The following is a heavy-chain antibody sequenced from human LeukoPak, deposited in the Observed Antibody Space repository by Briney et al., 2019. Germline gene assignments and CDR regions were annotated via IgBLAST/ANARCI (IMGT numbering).Heavy chain of an antibody. Sequence: GGSLRLSCAASGITFSSYAMHWVRQAPGKGLEYVSAISSNGGSTYYANSVKGRFTISRDNSKNTLYLQMGSLRAEDMAVYYCARAGVGAYDYWGQGTLVTVSS. CDR3: ARAGVGAYDY. D-gene: IGHD1-26*01. CDR2: ISSNGGST. V-gene: IGHV3-64*01. CDR1: GITFSSYA. J-gene: IGHJ4*02.